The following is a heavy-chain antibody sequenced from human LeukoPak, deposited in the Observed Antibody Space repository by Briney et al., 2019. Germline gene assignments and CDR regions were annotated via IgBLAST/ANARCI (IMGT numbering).Heavy chain of an antibody. CDR1: GGSISSSNYY. V-gene: IGHV4-61*02. J-gene: IGHJ4*02. CDR2: IYTSGTT. Sequence: SSETLSLTCTVSGGSISSSNYYWSWIRQPAGKGLEWIGRIYTSGTTNYNPSLKSRVTISIDTSKNQFSLKLSSVTAADTAVYYCARGLWFGDENPPYFDYWGQGTLVTVSS. D-gene: IGHD3-10*01. CDR3: ARGLWFGDENPPYFDY.